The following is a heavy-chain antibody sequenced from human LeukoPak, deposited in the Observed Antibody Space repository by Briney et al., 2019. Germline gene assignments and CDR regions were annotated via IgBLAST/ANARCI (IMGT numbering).Heavy chain of an antibody. Sequence: PGGPLTLLCAPSGFTFSSYGMLWLPPAPGKGVEWVAFIRYDGSNKYYADSVKGRFTISRDNSKNTLYLQMNSLRAEDTAVYYCAKDGGDFDYWGEGALVTVSS. CDR1: GFTFSSYG. D-gene: IGHD3-10*01. CDR2: IRYDGSNK. CDR3: AKDGGDFDY. J-gene: IGHJ4*02. V-gene: IGHV3-30*02.